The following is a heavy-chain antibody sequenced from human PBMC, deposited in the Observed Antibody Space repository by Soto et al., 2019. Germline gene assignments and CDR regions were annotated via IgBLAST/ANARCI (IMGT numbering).Heavy chain of an antibody. D-gene: IGHD1-26*01. CDR1: GFTFSSYA. Sequence: ESGGGVVQPGRSLRLSCAASGFTFSSYAMHWVRQAPGKGLEWVAVISYDGSNKYYADSVKGRFTISRDNSKNTLYLQMNSLRAEDTAVYYCARGAWDCHYWGQGTLVTVSS. CDR3: ARGAWDCHY. CDR2: ISYDGSNK. V-gene: IGHV3-30-3*01. J-gene: IGHJ4*02.